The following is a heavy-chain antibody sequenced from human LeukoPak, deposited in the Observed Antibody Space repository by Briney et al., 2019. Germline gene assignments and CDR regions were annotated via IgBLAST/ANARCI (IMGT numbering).Heavy chain of an antibody. CDR3: ARDYDSSGYYSFQH. D-gene: IGHD3-22*01. CDR2: INGDGSSI. CDR1: GFTFSRYW. J-gene: IGHJ1*01. V-gene: IGHV3-74*01. Sequence: GGSLRLSCAASGFTFSRYWMHWVRQAPGRGLVWVSRINGDGSSIRYADSVKGRFTNSRDNAKNTLYPQMNSLRAEDTAVYYCARDYDSSGYYSFQHWGQGTLVTVSS.